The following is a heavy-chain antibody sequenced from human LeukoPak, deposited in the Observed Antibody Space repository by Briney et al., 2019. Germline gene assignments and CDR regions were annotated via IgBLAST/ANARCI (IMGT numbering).Heavy chain of an antibody. J-gene: IGHJ4*02. Sequence: PSGTLSLTCAVSGGSISSSNWWSWVRQPPGKGLEWIGEIYHSGSTNYNPSLKGRVTISVDKSKNQFSLKLSSVTAADTAVYYCARDMMERPFDYWGQGTLVTVSS. CDR1: GGSISSSNW. CDR3: ARDMMERPFDY. D-gene: IGHD1-1*01. V-gene: IGHV4-4*02. CDR2: IYHSGST.